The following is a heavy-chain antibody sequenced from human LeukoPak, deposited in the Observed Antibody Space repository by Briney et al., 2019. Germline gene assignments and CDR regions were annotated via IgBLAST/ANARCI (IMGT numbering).Heavy chain of an antibody. Sequence: GGSLRLSCAASGFTFSSYGMHWVRQAPGKGLEWVAFIRYDENNKKDADSVKGRFTISRDNAKNSLYLQMNSLRAEDTAVYYCARDIVAAGLFFDYWGQGTPVTVSS. CDR2: IRYDENNK. V-gene: IGHV3-30*02. CDR3: ARDIVAAGLFFDY. D-gene: IGHD1-26*01. J-gene: IGHJ4*02. CDR1: GFTFSSYG.